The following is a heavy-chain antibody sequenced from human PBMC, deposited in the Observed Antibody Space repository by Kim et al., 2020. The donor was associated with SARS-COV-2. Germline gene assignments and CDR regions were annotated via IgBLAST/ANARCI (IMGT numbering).Heavy chain of an antibody. CDR2: ISYDGSNK. D-gene: IGHD1-26*01. CDR3: AKDLGNSGSYSAKYYYYGRDV. CDR1: GFTFSSYG. V-gene: IGHV3-30*18. J-gene: IGHJ6*02. Sequence: GGSLRLSCAASGFTFSSYGMHWVRQAPGKGLEWVAVISYDGSNKYYADSVKGRFTISRDNSKNTLYLQMNSLGAEDTAVYYCAKDLGNSGSYSAKYYYYGRDVWGQGTTVTVSS.